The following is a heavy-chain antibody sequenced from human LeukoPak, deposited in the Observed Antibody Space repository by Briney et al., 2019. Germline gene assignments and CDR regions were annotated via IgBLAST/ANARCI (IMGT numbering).Heavy chain of an antibody. CDR1: GGTFSSYA. Sequence: GSSVKVSCKASGGTFSSYAISWVRQAPGQGLEWMGRIFPVLGIANYAQKFQGRVTITADKSTSTAYMELSSLRSEDTALYYCARPAGGGAATGTLDYWGQGTLVTVSS. J-gene: IGHJ4*02. CDR2: IFPVLGIA. CDR3: ARPAGGGAATGTLDY. V-gene: IGHV1-69*04. D-gene: IGHD6-13*01.